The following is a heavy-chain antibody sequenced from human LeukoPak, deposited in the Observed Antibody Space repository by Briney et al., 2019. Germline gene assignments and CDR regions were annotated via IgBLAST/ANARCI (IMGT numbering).Heavy chain of an antibody. D-gene: IGHD5-24*01. Sequence: SETLSLTCAVYGGSFSGYYWSWIRQPPGKGLEWIGEINHSGSTNYNPSLKSRVTISVDTSKNQFSLKLSSVTAADTAVYYCARGRTRWLHGPFDPWGQGTLVTVSS. CDR2: INHSGST. CDR3: ARGRTRWLHGPFDP. CDR1: GGSFSGYY. J-gene: IGHJ5*02. V-gene: IGHV4-34*01.